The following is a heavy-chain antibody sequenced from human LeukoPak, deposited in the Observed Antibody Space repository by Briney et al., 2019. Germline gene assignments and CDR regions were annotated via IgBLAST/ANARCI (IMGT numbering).Heavy chain of an antibody. CDR3: AREADPLKLERPRWGYYGMDV. V-gene: IGHV4-61*02. CDR1: GGSISSGSYY. D-gene: IGHD1-1*01. J-gene: IGHJ6*02. Sequence: SSETLSLTCTVSGGSISSGSYYWGWIRQPAGKGLEWIVRIYTSGSTNYNPSLKSRVTISVDTSKNQFSLKLSSVTAADTAVYYCAREADPLKLERPRWGYYGMDVWGQGTTVTVSS. CDR2: IYTSGST.